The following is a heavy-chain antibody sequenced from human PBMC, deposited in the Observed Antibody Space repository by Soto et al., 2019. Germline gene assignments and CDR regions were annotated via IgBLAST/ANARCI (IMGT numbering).Heavy chain of an antibody. CDR2: INAGSGNT. CDR3: ARDTETLGPRANDALDI. CDR1: GYTFSAYT. J-gene: IGHJ3*02. Sequence: SVKISCKATGYTFSAYTMNWVRQAPGQSLEWMGWINAGSGNTKYSQNFQGRVSITRDTSASTVYMELTGLTSEDTAVYYCARDTETLGPRANDALDIWVQGTMVTVSS. V-gene: IGHV1-3*01. D-gene: IGHD3-3*02.